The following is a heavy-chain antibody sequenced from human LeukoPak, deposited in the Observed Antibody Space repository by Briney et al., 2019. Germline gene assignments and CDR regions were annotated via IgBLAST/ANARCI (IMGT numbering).Heavy chain of an antibody. J-gene: IGHJ1*01. Sequence: SETLSLTCTVSGGSISSGSYYWSWIRQPAGKGLEWIGRIYTSGSTNYNPSLKSRVTISVDTSKNQFSLKLSSVTAADTVVYYCAGARAEYFQHWGQGTLVTVSS. V-gene: IGHV4-61*02. CDR2: IYTSGST. CDR1: GGSISSGSYY. CDR3: AGARAEYFQH.